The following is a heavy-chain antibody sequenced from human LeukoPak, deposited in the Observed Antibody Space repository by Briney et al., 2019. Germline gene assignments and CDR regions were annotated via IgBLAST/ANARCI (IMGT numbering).Heavy chain of an antibody. V-gene: IGHV3-30*19. D-gene: IGHD3-22*01. Sequence: GGSLRLSCAASGFPFSTYGMFWVRQAPGKGLEWVAVISYDGSNKYYADSVKGRFTISRDNSKNTLYLQMNSLRAEDTAVYYCAREVYYYDSSGYPYYFDYWGQGTLVTVSS. J-gene: IGHJ4*02. CDR3: AREVYYYDSSGYPYYFDY. CDR1: GFPFSTYG. CDR2: ISYDGSNK.